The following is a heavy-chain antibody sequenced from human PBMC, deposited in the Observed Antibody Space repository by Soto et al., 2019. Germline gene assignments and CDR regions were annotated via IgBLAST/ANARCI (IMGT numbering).Heavy chain of an antibody. J-gene: IGHJ3*02. CDR1: GFTFSGYG. Sequence: QVQLVESGGGVVQPGSSLSLSCAASGFTFSGYGMHWVRQAPGKGLEWVTVIWADGSQTYYADSVKGRFTFSRDNPKNTLYLQMNSLRAEDTAVYYCASDNGAWERGGFDIWGQGTMVTVSS. CDR2: IWADGSQT. D-gene: IGHD1-26*01. CDR3: ASDNGAWERGGFDI. V-gene: IGHV3-33*01.